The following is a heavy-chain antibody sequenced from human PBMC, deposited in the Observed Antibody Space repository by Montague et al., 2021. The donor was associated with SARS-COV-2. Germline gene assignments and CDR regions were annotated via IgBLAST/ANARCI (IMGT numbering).Heavy chain of an antibody. J-gene: IGHJ1*01. D-gene: IGHD1-1*01. CDR1: GFNFSGNA. CDR3: SAEAGSFGFERFRH. V-gene: IGHV3-30-3*01. Sequence: SLRLSCAASGFNFSGNALHWVRQAPGKGLEWVGLISFRGIDKRYADSVKGRFTISRDNSKNTLYLQMNSLRPEDTAIYYCSAEAGSFGFERFRHWGQGTLVTVSS. CDR2: ISFRGIDK.